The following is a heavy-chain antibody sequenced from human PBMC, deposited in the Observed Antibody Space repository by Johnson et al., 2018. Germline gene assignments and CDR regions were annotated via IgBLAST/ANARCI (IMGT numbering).Heavy chain of an antibody. J-gene: IGHJ3*02. CDR1: GFTVSSNY. CDR2: IYSGGST. V-gene: IGHV3-66*02. CDR3: ARDSYYDSSGPSSDAFDI. Sequence: VQLVESGGGLVQPGGSLRLSCAASGFTVSSNYMSWVRQAPGKGLEWGSVIYSGGSTYYADSVKGRFTISRDNSKNTLYLQMNRLRAEDTAVYYCARDSYYDSSGPSSDAFDIWGQGTMVTVSS. D-gene: IGHD3-22*01.